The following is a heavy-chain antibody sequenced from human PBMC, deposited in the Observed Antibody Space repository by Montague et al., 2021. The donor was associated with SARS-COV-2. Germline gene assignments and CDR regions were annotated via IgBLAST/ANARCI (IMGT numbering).Heavy chain of an antibody. Sequence: TLSLTCSVSGDSIGSGCYYWSRLRRAAGVGLEWIGRIYTSGRTDPTLYLITPINISLDTSQNQFALKLSSLTTADTGVCYCARAPDDYGTFGYWGQGTPVIVSS. V-gene: IGHV4-61*02. CDR1: GDSIGSGCYY. CDR3: ARAPDDYGTFGY. CDR2: IYTSGRT. J-gene: IGHJ4*02. D-gene: IGHD4-17*01.